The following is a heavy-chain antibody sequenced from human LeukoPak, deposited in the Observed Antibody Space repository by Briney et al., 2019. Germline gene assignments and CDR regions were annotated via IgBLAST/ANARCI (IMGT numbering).Heavy chain of an antibody. Sequence: ASVKVSCKASGYTFTGYYMHLVRQAPGHGLEWMGLINPNSGCKSYAQKFYGRVTMTRDTPISTPYMEPSRQRYDGTAVYYCVRGLWSSIRLVKYIFDYWGQRTLVTVSS. CDR3: VRGLWSSIRLVKYIFDY. J-gene: IGHJ4*02. V-gene: IGHV1-2*02. D-gene: IGHD3-16*01. CDR1: GYTFTGYY. CDR2: INPNSGCK.